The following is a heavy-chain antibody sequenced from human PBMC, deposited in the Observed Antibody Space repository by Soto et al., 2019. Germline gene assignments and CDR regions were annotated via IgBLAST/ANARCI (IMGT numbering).Heavy chain of an antibody. J-gene: IGHJ4*02. CDR1: GFTFSNSA. D-gene: IGHD3-16*02. CDR3: AADRDPYYDYDWRTYRVVGFDY. CDR2: IVVGSAIA. Sequence: QIQLVQSGPEVRKPGTSVKVSCKASGFTFSNSALQWVRQARGQRPEWIGWIVVGSAIANSAQKFQERVTITRDMSTNTAYMELSSLRSEDTAVYYCAADRDPYYDYDWRTYRVVGFDYWGQGTLVTVSS. V-gene: IGHV1-58*01.